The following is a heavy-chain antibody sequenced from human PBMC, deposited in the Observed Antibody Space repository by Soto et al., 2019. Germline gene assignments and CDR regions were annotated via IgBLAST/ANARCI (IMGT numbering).Heavy chain of an antibody. CDR1: GGSISSSSYY. CDR2: IYYSGST. CDR3: ASFIAAAGDYYYYGMDV. J-gene: IGHJ6*02. D-gene: IGHD6-13*01. Sequence: PSETLSLTCTVSGGSISSSSYYWGWICQPPGKGLEWIGSIYYSGSTYYNPSLKSRVTISVDTSKNLFSLKLSSVTAADTAVYYCASFIAAAGDYYYYGMDVWGQGTTVTVSS. V-gene: IGHV4-39*01.